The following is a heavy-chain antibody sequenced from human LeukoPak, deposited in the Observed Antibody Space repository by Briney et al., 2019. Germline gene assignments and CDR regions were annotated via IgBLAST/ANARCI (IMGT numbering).Heavy chain of an antibody. CDR3: ARDVWGPYIVGATYYDY. D-gene: IGHD1-26*01. CDR1: GGSNSSSSYY. Sequence: PSETLSLTCTVSGGSNSSSSYYWGWIRQPPGKGLEWIGSIYYSGSTYYNPSLKSRVTISVDTSKNQFSLKLSSVTAADTAVYYCARDVWGPYIVGATYYDYWGQGTLVTVSS. CDR2: IYYSGST. J-gene: IGHJ4*02. V-gene: IGHV4-39*07.